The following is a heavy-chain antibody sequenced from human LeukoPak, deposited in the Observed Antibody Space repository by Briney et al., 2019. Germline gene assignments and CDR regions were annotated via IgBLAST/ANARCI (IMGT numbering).Heavy chain of an antibody. V-gene: IGHV3-30*02. CDR1: GFTFSSNG. J-gene: IGHJ4*02. Sequence: GGSLRLSCVASGFTFSSNGMHWVRQAPGKGLEWVTFIQYDGSKKYYAASVKGRFTISRDNAKNSLYLQMNSLRAEDTAVYYCARRAGAYSHPYDYWGQGTLVTVSS. D-gene: IGHD4/OR15-4a*01. CDR3: ARRAGAYSHPYDY. CDR2: IQYDGSKK.